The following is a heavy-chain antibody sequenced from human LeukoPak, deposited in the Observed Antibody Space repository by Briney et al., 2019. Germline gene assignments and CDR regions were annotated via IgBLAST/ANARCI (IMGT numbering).Heavy chain of an antibody. CDR1: GGSISSGSYY. CDR3: ARATMFGDYFDY. D-gene: IGHD3-10*02. Sequence: SQTLSLTCTVSGGSISSGSYYWSWIRQPAGKGLEWIGRIYTSGSTNYNPSLKSRVTKSVDTSKNQFSLKLSSVTAADTAVYYCARATMFGDYFDYWGQGTLITVSS. CDR2: IYTSGST. J-gene: IGHJ4*02. V-gene: IGHV4-61*02.